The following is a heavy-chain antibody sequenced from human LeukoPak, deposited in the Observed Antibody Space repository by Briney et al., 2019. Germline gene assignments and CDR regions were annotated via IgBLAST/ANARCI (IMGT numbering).Heavy chain of an antibody. V-gene: IGHV4-39*07. CDR2: IYYSGST. D-gene: IGHD4-17*01. J-gene: IGHJ4*02. CDR3: ARGNYGDYVFFY. Sequence: SETLSLTCTVSGGSISSSSYYWGWIRQPPGKGLEWIGSIYYSGSTYYNPSLKSRVTLSLDTSKNQFSLRLTSVTAADTAVYYCARGNYGDYVFFYWGQGSLVTVSS. CDR1: GGSISSSSYY.